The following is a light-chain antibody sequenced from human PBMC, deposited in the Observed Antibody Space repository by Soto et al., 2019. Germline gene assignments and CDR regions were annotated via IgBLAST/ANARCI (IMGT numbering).Light chain of an antibody. V-gene: IGLV3-25*03. Sequence: SYELTQPPSVSVSPGQTARIACSGDALPKQYAYWYQQKPGQAPVLLIYKDKERPSGLPERFSGSSSWTTVTLTIGGVQAEDEADYYCQSSVRGYTYWVFGGGTKLTVL. CDR2: KDK. CDR3: QSSVRGYTYWV. J-gene: IGLJ3*02. CDR1: ALPKQY.